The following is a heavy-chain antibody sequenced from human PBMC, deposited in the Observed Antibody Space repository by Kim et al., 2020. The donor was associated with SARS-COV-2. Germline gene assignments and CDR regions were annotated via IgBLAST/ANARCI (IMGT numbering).Heavy chain of an antibody. CDR2: ISSSSSYI. V-gene: IGHV3-21*01. D-gene: IGHD6-19*01. CDR3: ARVWGQWLPLAALSYYGMDV. CDR1: GFTFSSYS. Sequence: EGSLRLSCAASGFTFSSYSMNWVRQAPGKGLEWVSSISSSSSYIYYADSVKGRFTISRDNAKNSLYLQMNSLRAEDTAVYYCARVWGQWLPLAALSYYGMDVWGQGTTVTVSS. J-gene: IGHJ6*02.